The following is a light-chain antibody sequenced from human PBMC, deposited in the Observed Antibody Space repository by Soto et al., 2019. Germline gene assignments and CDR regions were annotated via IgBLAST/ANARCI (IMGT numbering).Light chain of an antibody. Sequence: NFMLTQPHSVSESPGKTVTISCTRSSGSIASNYVQWYQQRPGSAPTTVIYEDNQRPSGVPDRFSGSIDSSSNSASLTISGLKTEDEADYYCQSYVSSNYVFGTGTKLT. CDR2: EDN. CDR3: QSYVSSNYV. V-gene: IGLV6-57*04. CDR1: SGSIASNY. J-gene: IGLJ1*01.